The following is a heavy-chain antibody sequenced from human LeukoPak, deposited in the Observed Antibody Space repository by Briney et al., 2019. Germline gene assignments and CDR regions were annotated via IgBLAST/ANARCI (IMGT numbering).Heavy chain of an antibody. D-gene: IGHD3-22*01. CDR1: GYTFTSYD. CDR2: MNPNSGNT. J-gene: IGHJ4*02. CDR3: ARGTYYYDSSGYPTENFDY. V-gene: IGHV1-8*01. Sequence: GASVKVSCKASGYTFTSYDINWVRQATGQGLEWMGWMNPNSGNTGYAQKFQGRVTMTRNTSISAAYMELSSLRSEDTAVYYCARGTYYYDSSGYPTENFDYWGQGTLVTVSS.